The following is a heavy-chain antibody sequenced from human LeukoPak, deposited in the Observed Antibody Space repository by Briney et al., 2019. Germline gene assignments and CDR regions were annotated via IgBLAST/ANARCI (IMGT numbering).Heavy chain of an antibody. D-gene: IGHD3-10*01. CDR2: ISGSGGST. CDR1: GFTFSSYS. V-gene: IGHV3-23*01. CDR3: AKAGGYYYGSGSYFDY. J-gene: IGHJ4*02. Sequence: GGSLRLSCAASGFTFSSYSMNWVRQAPGKGLEWVSAISGSGGSTYYADSVKGRFTISRNNSKNTLYLQMNSLRAEDTAVYYCAKAGGYYYGSGSYFDYWGQGTLVTVSS.